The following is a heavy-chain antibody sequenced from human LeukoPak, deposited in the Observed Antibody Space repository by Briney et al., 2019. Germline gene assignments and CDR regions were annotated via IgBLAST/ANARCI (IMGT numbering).Heavy chain of an antibody. D-gene: IGHD5-18*01. J-gene: IGHJ3*02. CDR3: ARARSSYGYGDAFDI. CDR2: ISYDGSSK. CDR1: GFTFSTYA. Sequence: GRSLRLSCAASGFTFSTYAMRWVRQAPGKGLEWAAVISYDGSSKYYADSVKGRFTISRDNSKNTLYLQMNSLRAEDTAVYYCARARSSYGYGDAFDIWGQGTMVTVSS. V-gene: IGHV3-30*04.